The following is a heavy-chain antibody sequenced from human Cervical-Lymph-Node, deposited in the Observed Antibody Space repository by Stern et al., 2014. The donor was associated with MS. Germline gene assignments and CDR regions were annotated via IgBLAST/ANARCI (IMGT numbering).Heavy chain of an antibody. D-gene: IGHD1-1*01. J-gene: IGHJ6*02. CDR1: GYTFTSYD. CDR2: MNPNSGNT. CDR3: GKKNRRYRYYYGMDV. Sequence: VQLVESGAEVKKPGASVKVSCKASGYTFTSYDINWVRQATGQGLEWMGWMNPNSGNTGYAQKFQGRVTMTRNTSISTAYMELSSLRSGAAALYSGGKKNRRYRYYYGMDVWGQGTTVTVSS. V-gene: IGHV1-8*01.